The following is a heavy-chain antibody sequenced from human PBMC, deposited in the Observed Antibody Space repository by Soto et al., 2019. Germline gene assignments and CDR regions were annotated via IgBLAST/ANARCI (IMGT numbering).Heavy chain of an antibody. Sequence: ELQLVESGGGLIQPGGSLRLACAASEFNVTHGHMNWVRQAPGKGLEWVSVIFGDGNTKYGDSVRGRFTISRYTSKNTVYLQMNSLRAEDTAVYYCAGDWNGDKYFDYWDQGTLVTVSS. CDR3: AGDWNGDKYFDY. J-gene: IGHJ4*02. D-gene: IGHD4-17*01. V-gene: IGHV3-53*01. CDR1: EFNVTHGH. CDR2: IFGDGNT.